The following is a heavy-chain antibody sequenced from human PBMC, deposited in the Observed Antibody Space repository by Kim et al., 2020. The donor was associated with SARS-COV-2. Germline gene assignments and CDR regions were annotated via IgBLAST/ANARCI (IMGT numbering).Heavy chain of an antibody. Sequence: STNYNPSLKSRVTISVDTSKNQFSLKLSSVTAADTAVYYCARVDGYNPDYWGQGTLVTVSS. D-gene: IGHD5-12*01. CDR3: ARVDGYNPDY. J-gene: IGHJ4*02. CDR2: ST. V-gene: IGHV4-59*01.